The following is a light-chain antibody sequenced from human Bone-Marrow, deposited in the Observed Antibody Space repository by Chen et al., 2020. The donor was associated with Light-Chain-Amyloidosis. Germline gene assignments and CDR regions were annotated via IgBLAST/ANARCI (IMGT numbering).Light chain of an antibody. CDR3: QSADSSGTYEVI. CDR2: RDT. Sequence: SYELTQPPSVSVSPGQTARITCSGDDLPTKYAYWYQQKPGQAPVLGIHRDTERPSGSSERFCGSSSGTTATLNISGGQAEDEADYHCQSADSSGTYEVIFGGGTKLTVL. J-gene: IGLJ2*01. V-gene: IGLV3-25*03. CDR1: DLPTKY.